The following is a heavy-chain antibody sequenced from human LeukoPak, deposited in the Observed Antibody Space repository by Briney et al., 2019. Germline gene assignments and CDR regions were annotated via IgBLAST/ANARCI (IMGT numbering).Heavy chain of an antibody. CDR2: MNPNSGNT. Sequence: GASVKVSCKASGYTFTSYDINWVRQATGQGLEWMGWMNPNSGNTGYAQKFQGRVTITRNTSISTAYMELSSLRSEDTAVYYCAADRFCGGDCYSDWSLSWFDPWGQGTLVTVSS. J-gene: IGHJ5*02. D-gene: IGHD2-21*02. V-gene: IGHV1-8*03. CDR1: GYTFTSYD. CDR3: AADRFCGGDCYSDWSLSWFDP.